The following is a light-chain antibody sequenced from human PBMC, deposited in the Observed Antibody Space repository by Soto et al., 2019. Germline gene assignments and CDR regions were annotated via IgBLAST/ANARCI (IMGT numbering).Light chain of an antibody. Sequence: QSVLTQPPSVSAAPGQKVTIPCSGGSSNIGNNYVSWYQQLPGTAPKLLIYSSNQRPSGVPDRFSGSKAGTSASLAISGLQSEDEANYYCATWDDSLHGYVFGAGTKLTVL. J-gene: IGLJ1*01. V-gene: IGLV1-44*01. CDR3: ATWDDSLHGYV. CDR2: SSN. CDR1: SSNIGNNY.